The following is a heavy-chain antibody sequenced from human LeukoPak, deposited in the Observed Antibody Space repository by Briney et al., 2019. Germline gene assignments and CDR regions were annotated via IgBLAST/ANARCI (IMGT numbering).Heavy chain of an antibody. V-gene: IGHV4-39*01. CDR2: IYYSGST. D-gene: IGHD4-11*01. J-gene: IGHJ6*02. Sequence: SETQSLLCTVSGDSLGTRSYYWGWIRQPPGKGLEWVGSIYYSGSTYYNPSLKSRVTISVDTSKNQFSLKLSSVTAADTAVYDCSRSYSLAHYFYYGTGVWGQGTTVTVSS. CDR1: GDSLGTRSYY. CDR3: SRSYSLAHYFYYGTGV.